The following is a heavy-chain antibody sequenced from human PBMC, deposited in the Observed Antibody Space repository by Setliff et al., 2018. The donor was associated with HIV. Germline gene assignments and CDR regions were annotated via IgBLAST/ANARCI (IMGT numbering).Heavy chain of an antibody. Sequence: PPETLSPTCPVDAGSFSGYYWSWIRQPPGKGREWIGETNHSGSTNYNPSLKSRVTISVDTSKNQFSLKLSSVTAADTAVYYCARGGWGRAVVRYYYMDVWGKGTTVTVTS. CDR2: TNHSGST. CDR3: ARGGWGRAVVRYYYMDV. V-gene: IGHV4-34*01. CDR1: AGSFSGYY. J-gene: IGHJ6*03. D-gene: IGHD6-19*01.